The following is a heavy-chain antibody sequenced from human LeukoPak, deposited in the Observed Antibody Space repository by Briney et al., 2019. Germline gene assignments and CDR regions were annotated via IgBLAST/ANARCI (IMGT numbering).Heavy chain of an antibody. CDR3: ARDPVLGRGSGSYYPLDY. CDR2: IKQDGSEK. V-gene: IGHV3-7*01. J-gene: IGHJ4*02. D-gene: IGHD3-10*01. Sequence: PGGSLRLSCAASGFTFSSYWMSWVRQAPGKGLEWVANIKQDGSEKYYVDSVKGRFTISRDNAKNSLFLQMNSLRAEDTAVYYCARDPVLGRGSGSYYPLDYWGQGTLVTVSS. CDR1: GFTFSSYW.